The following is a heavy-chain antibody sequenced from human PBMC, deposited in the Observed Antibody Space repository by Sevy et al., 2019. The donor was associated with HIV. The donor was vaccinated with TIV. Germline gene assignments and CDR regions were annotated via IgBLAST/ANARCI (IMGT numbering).Heavy chain of an antibody. D-gene: IGHD6-19*01. Sequence: GGSLRLSCAASGFTFSDYYMNWIRQAPGKGLEWVSYISSSGSTIYYADSVKGRFTISRDNAKNSLYLRMNSLRAEDTAVYYCARDIAVAGILDYWGQGTLVTVSS. V-gene: IGHV3-11*01. CDR2: ISSSGSTI. CDR1: GFTFSDYY. CDR3: ARDIAVAGILDY. J-gene: IGHJ4*02.